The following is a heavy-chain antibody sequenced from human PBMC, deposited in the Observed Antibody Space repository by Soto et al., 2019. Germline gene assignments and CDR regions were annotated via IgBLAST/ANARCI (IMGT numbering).Heavy chain of an antibody. Sequence: PGGSLRLSCAASGFTFSSYAMSWVRQAPGKGLEWVSAISGSGGSTYYADSVKGRFTISRDNSKNTLYPQMNSLRAEDTAVYYCAKSPGMYYYDSSGYYHYDYWGQGTLVTVSS. CDR3: AKSPGMYYYDSSGYYHYDY. V-gene: IGHV3-23*01. D-gene: IGHD3-22*01. J-gene: IGHJ4*02. CDR1: GFTFSSYA. CDR2: ISGSGGST.